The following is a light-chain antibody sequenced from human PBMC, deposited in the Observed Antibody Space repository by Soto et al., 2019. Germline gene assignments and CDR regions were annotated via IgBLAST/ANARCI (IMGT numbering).Light chain of an antibody. CDR3: QQYGSSSWT. CDR1: QSVSSSY. J-gene: IGKJ1*01. Sequence: EIVLAQSPGTLSFSAVERATLSCRASQSVSSSYLAWYQQKPGQAPRLLIYGASSRATGIPDRFSGSGSGTDFTLTISRLEPEDFAVYYRQQYGSSSWTFGQGTKVDIK. CDR2: GAS. V-gene: IGKV3-20*01.